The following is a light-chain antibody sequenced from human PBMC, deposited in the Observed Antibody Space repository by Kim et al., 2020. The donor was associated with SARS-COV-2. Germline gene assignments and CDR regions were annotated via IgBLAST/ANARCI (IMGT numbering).Light chain of an antibody. J-gene: IGKJ2*01. CDR3: QQYVSSTGT. CDR2: GTS. Sequence: LSPGERATLPRRARQSVSGNYLAWYQQKPGQAPRLLIYGTSPRDTGIAHRFSGSGSGTDFTLNISRLEPEDFAVYYCQQYVSSTGTFGQGNKLEI. CDR1: QSVSGNY. V-gene: IGKV3-20*01.